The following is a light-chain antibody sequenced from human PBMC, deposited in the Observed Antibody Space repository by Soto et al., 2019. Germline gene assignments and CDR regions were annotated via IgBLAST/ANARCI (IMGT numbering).Light chain of an antibody. Sequence: EIVLTQSPGTLSLSPGARATLSCRASQSVSSTYLAWYQQRPGQAPRLLIYGASSRETGIPDTFSGSGSGTDVTLTISRLEPEDFAVYYCQQYDSSPYTFGQGTRLEIK. V-gene: IGKV3-20*01. J-gene: IGKJ5*01. CDR1: QSVSSTY. CDR3: QQYDSSPYT. CDR2: GAS.